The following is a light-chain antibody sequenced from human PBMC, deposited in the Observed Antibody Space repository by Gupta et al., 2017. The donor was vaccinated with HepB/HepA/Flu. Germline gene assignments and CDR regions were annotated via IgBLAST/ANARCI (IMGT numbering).Light chain of an antibody. CDR2: RND. Sequence: QAGLTQSPSVSKGLRQTATLTCTGNNNNIGIEGATWLQQHQGHPPKLLFYRNDNRPSGISERFSASRSGNTAFLTITELQPEDEADYYCSAWDTSRRVWLFGGGTKLTVL. V-gene: IGLV10-54*04. J-gene: IGLJ3*02. CDR3: SAWDTSRRVWL. CDR1: NNNIGIEG.